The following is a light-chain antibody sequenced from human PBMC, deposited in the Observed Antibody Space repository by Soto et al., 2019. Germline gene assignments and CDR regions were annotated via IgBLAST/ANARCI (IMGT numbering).Light chain of an antibody. Sequence: QSVLTQPPSASETPGQRVTISCSGSSSNIGRNYVYWFQQFPGTAPKLLIYGNNQRPSGVPDRFSGSKSGTSASLAISGLRSEDEADYDCAAWDDTLRGPVFGGGTKVTVL. CDR1: SSNIGRNY. CDR3: AAWDDTLRGPV. V-gene: IGLV1-47*01. J-gene: IGLJ2*01. CDR2: GNN.